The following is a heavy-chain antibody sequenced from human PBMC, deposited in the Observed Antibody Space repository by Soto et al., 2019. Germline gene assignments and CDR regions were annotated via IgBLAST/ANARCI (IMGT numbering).Heavy chain of an antibody. V-gene: IGHV4-31*03. CDR1: GGSISSGGYY. CDR2: IYYSGST. CDR3: ARIDRSGYESVAFDI. D-gene: IGHD5-12*01. J-gene: IGHJ3*02. Sequence: SQTLSLTCTVSGGSISSGGYYCSWIRQHPGKGLEWIGYIYYSGSTYYNPSLKSRVTISVDTSKNQFSLKLSSVTAADTAVYYCARIDRSGYESVAFDIWGQGTMVTVSS.